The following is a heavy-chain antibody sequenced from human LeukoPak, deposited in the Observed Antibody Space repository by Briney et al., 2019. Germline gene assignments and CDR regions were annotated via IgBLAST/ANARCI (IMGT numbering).Heavy chain of an antibody. CDR1: GFTFSSYA. CDR3: AKGYDSSGYYPTPFDD. CDR2: ISGSGGST. D-gene: IGHD3-22*01. V-gene: IGHV3-23*01. J-gene: IGHJ4*02. Sequence: PGGSLRLSCAASGFTFSSYAMGWVRQAPGKGLEWVSAISGSGGSTYYADSVKGRFTISRDNSKNTLYLQMNSLRAEDTAVYYCAKGYDSSGYYPTPFDDWGQGTLVTVSS.